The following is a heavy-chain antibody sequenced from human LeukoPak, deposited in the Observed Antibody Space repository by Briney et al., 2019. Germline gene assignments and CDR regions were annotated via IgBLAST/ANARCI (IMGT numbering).Heavy chain of an antibody. D-gene: IGHD6-6*01. CDR3: AKDIQLAY. CDR2: VSSSGGST. J-gene: IGHJ4*02. V-gene: IGHV3-23*01. Sequence: GGSLRVSCAASGFTFSTYAMSWVRQAPGKGLEWVSAVSSSGGSTYYADSVKGRFTISRDDSKNTLYLQMNSLRAEDTAVYYCAKDIQLAYWGQGALVTVSS. CDR1: GFTFSTYA.